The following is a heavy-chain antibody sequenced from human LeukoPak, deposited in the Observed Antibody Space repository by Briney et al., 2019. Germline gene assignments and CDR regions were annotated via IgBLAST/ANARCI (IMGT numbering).Heavy chain of an antibody. J-gene: IGHJ4*02. V-gene: IGHV1-18*01. CDR1: GYTFTSYG. CDR2: ISAYNGNT. D-gene: IGHD3-9*01. CDR3: AREGNYYDILTGFFDY. Sequence: ASVKVSCKASGYTFTSYGISWVRQAPGQGLEWMGWISAYNGNTNYAQKLQGGVTMTTDTSTSTAYMELRSLRSDDTAVYYCAREGNYYDILTGFFDYWGQGTLVTVSS.